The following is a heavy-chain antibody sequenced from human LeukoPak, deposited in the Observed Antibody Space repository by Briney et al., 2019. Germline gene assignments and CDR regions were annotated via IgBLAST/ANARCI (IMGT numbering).Heavy chain of an antibody. V-gene: IGHV3-48*04. Sequence: GGSLRLSCVASGFTFSGHSLNWVRQAPGKGLEWVSYISSSSRTTYYADSVKGRFTISRDNAKNSLFLQMDSLRVEDTAVYYCARDSYSDSSGYWGYFDYWGRGTLVTVSS. CDR2: ISSSSRTT. CDR1: GFTFSGHS. J-gene: IGHJ4*02. D-gene: IGHD3-22*01. CDR3: ARDSYSDSSGYWGYFDY.